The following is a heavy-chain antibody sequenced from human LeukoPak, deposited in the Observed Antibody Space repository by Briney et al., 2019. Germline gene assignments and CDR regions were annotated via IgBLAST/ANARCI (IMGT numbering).Heavy chain of an antibody. D-gene: IGHD3-10*01. CDR1: GFTFSSYS. CDR2: ISSSSTYI. V-gene: IGHV3-21*01. Sequence: PGGSLRLSCAASGFTFSSYSMHWVRQAPGKGLEWVSSISSSSTYIYYADSVKGRFTISRDNSKNTLNLQMNSLRAEDTAVYYCARHLRYGSGGYFDYWGQGTLVTVSS. CDR3: ARHLRYGSGGYFDY. J-gene: IGHJ4*02.